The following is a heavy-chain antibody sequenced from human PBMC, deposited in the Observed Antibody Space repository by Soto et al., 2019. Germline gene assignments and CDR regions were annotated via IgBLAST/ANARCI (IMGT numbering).Heavy chain of an antibody. D-gene: IGHD3-22*01. CDR2: IYYSGST. Sequence: SETLSLTCTVSGGSISSYYWSWIRQPPGKGLEWIGYIYYSGSTNYNPSLKSRVTISVDTSKNQFSLKLSSVTAADTAVYYGARMRADRSDSFDPWGQGTLVTVSS. CDR1: GGSISSYY. CDR3: ARMRADRSDSFDP. J-gene: IGHJ5*02. V-gene: IGHV4-59*01.